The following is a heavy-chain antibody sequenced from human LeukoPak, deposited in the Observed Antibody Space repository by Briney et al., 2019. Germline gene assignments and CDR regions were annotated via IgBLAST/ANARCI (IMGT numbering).Heavy chain of an antibody. CDR1: GYTFTGYY. CDR2: INPSGGGT. J-gene: IGHJ5*02. D-gene: IGHD3-10*01. V-gene: IGHV1-46*01. CDR3: ARDSHGVPGSYWGSWFDP. Sequence: ASVKVSCKASGYTFTGYYMHWVRQAPGQGLEWMGIINPSGGGTGYTQKFQGRVTMTRDTSTSTVYMELSSLRSEDTAVYYCARDSHGVPGSYWGSWFDPWGQGTLVTVSS.